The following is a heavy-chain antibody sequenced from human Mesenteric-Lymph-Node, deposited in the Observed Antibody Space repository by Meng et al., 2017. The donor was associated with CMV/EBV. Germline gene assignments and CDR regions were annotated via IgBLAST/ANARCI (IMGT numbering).Heavy chain of an antibody. V-gene: IGHV3-23*01. Sequence: GESLKISCAGSEFTFSYYAMTWVRQAPGKGLEWVSTIDGGGASAYYADPVRGRFTISRDNSKSMLYLQMDRLRAGDTALYFCAKEIRGNQRPIDYWGQGTPVTVSS. CDR1: EFTFSYYA. D-gene: IGHD6-25*01. CDR3: AKEIRGNQRPIDY. J-gene: IGHJ4*02. CDR2: IDGGGASA.